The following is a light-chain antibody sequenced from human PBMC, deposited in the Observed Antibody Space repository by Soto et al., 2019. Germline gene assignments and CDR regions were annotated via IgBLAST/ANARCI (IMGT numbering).Light chain of an antibody. CDR1: NSDVGTYNY. V-gene: IGLV2-11*01. CDR3: CSYAGRYIYV. J-gene: IGLJ1*01. Sequence: QSALTQPRSVSGSPGQSVTISCTGTNSDVGTYNYVSWYQQHPGKAPKLIIYDVSKRPSGVPDRFSGSKSGNTASLTISGLHAEDAADYYCCSYAGRYIYVFGAGTKVTVL. CDR2: DVS.